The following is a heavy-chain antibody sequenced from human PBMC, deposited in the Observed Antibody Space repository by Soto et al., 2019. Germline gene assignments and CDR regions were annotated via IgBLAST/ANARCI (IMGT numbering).Heavy chain of an antibody. CDR3: ARIEMATPYFDY. CDR2: ISGSGGST. Sequence: GGSLRLSCPASGFTFSSSAISWVRQAPGKGLDGVSAISGSGGSTYYADSVKGRFTISRDNSKNTLYLQMNSLRAEDTAVYYCARIEMATPYFDYWGQGTLVTDSS. J-gene: IGHJ4*02. CDR1: GFTFSSSA. V-gene: IGHV3-23*01. D-gene: IGHD5-12*01.